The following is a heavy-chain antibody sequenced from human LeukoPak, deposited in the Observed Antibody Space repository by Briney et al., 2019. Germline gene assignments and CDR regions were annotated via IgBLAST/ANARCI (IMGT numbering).Heavy chain of an antibody. D-gene: IGHD1-26*01. CDR1: GFTFSSYA. V-gene: IGHV3-23*01. J-gene: IGHJ4*02. CDR3: ARDLSGSYYY. CDR2: ISGSGDNT. Sequence: GESLRLSCAASGFTFSSYAMSWVRQAPGKGLEWVSAISGSGDNTYYADSVKGRLTISRDNSKNTLYLQMNRLRAEDTAVYYCARDLSGSYYYWGQGALVTVSS.